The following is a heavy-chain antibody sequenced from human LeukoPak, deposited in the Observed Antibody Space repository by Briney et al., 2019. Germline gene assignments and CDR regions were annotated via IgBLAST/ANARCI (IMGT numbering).Heavy chain of an antibody. Sequence: SETLSLTCTVSGGSISSIIYYWGWIRQPPGKGLEWIGSISYSGSSNYNPSLKSRVTISLNRPKNQFSLSLTSVTAADTAVYYCARAGAWQIDPWGQGTLVTVSS. CDR3: ARAGAWQIDP. CDR2: ISYSGSS. J-gene: IGHJ5*02. CDR1: GGSISSIIYY. D-gene: IGHD3-10*01. V-gene: IGHV4-39*07.